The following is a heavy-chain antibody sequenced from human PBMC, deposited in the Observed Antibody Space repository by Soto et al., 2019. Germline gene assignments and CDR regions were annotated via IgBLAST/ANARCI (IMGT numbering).Heavy chain of an antibody. CDR3: ARAAVVGRYDGCDT. CDR2: INSDGSST. J-gene: IGHJ5*02. V-gene: IGHV3-74*01. CDR1: GFTFSSYW. D-gene: IGHD5-12*01. Sequence: GGSLRLSCAASGFTFSSYWMHWVRQAPGKGLVWVSRINSDGSSTSYADSVKGRFTISRDNAKNTLYLQMNSLRAEDTAVYYCARAAVVGRYDGCDTGGRGTLVTFS.